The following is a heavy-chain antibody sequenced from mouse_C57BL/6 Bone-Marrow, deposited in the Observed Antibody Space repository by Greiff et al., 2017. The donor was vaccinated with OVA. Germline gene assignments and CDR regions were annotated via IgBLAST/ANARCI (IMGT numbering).Heavy chain of an antibody. V-gene: IGHV5-4*01. CDR1: GFTFSSYA. CDR3: ARETYSNYAMDY. D-gene: IGHD2-5*01. Sequence: EVMLVESGGGLVKPGGSLKLSCAASGFTFSSYAMSWVRQTPEKRLEWVATISDGGSYTYYPDNVKGRFTISRDNAKNNLYLQMSHLKSEDTAMYYCARETYSNYAMDYWGQGTSVTVSS. CDR2: ISDGGSYT. J-gene: IGHJ4*01.